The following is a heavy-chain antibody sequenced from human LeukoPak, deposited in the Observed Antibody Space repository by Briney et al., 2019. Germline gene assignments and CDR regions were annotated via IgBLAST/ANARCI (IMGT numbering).Heavy chain of an antibody. D-gene: IGHD3-10*01. J-gene: IGHJ6*03. CDR1: GSSFAYFW. CDR2: IYPDDSDT. CDR3: ARRAGTLNYFYFYMDV. Sequence: GESLKISCEGSGSSFAYFWIVWVRQMPGKGLVWMGIIYPDDSDTKYNPSFQGQVTISADKSISTAYLQWSSLKASDTAIYYCARRAGTLNYFYFYMDVWGKGTTVTVSS. V-gene: IGHV5-51*01.